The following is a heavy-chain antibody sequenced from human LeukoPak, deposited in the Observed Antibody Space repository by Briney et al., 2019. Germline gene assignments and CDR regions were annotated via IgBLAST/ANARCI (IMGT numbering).Heavy chain of an antibody. V-gene: IGHV3-30*18. Sequence: AGGSLRLSCTASKFTFSNYGMQWVRQAQGKGLEWVAVISYDGSNNYHADSLKGRFIVYRDNSKNTLYLQMNSLRTEDTAVYYCPKDLGGGYGDSGGDYWGQGTLVTVSS. CDR1: KFTFSNYG. J-gene: IGHJ4*02. D-gene: IGHD4-17*01. CDR3: PKDLGGGYGDSGGDY. CDR2: ISYDGSNN.